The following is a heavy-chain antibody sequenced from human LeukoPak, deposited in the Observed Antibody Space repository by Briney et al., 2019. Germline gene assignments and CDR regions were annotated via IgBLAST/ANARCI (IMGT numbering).Heavy chain of an antibody. Sequence: SETLSLTCTVSGGSISSGGYYWSWIRQPPGKGLEWIGYIYHSGSTYYNPSLKSRVTISVDTSKNQFSLKLSSVTAADTAVYYCARSPTSYYYDSSGYNYFDYWGQGTLVTVSS. CDR3: ARSPTSYYYDSSGYNYFDY. D-gene: IGHD3-22*01. CDR2: IYHSGST. J-gene: IGHJ4*02. CDR1: GGSISSGGYY. V-gene: IGHV4-30-2*01.